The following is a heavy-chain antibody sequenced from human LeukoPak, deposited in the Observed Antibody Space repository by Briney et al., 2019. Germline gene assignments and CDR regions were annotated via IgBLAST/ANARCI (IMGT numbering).Heavy chain of an antibody. Sequence: GGSLELFLSASGFTFRNHGIGWVRQAPGQGLGWGGLISYDGSNTYYADSVKGRFTISRDNSKNTLYLQMNSLRAEDTAVYYCARGAGIAAAVNWYFDLWGRGTLVTVSS. D-gene: IGHD6-13*01. J-gene: IGHJ2*01. CDR2: ISYDGSNT. CDR1: GFTFRNHG. CDR3: ARGAGIAAAVNWYFDL. V-gene: IGHV3-30*03.